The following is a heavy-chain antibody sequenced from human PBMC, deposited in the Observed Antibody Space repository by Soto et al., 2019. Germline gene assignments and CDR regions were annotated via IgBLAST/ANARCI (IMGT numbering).Heavy chain of an antibody. V-gene: IGHV4-34*01. D-gene: IGHD3-16*01. Sequence: QVQLQQWGAGLLKPSETLSLTCAVYGGSFSGYYWSWIRQPPGKGLEWIGEINHSGSTNYNPSLKGRVTISVDTSKYQFSLKLGSVTAADTAVYYCAGGRAFVGLRPFDYWGQGTLVTVSS. CDR1: GGSFSGYY. J-gene: IGHJ4*02. CDR3: AGGRAFVGLRPFDY. CDR2: INHSGST.